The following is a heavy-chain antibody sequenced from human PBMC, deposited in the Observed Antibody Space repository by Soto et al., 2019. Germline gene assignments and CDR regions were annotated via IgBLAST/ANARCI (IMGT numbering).Heavy chain of an antibody. D-gene: IGHD2-8*01. Sequence: ASVKVSCKASGYSFTDYHIHWVRQAPGQGLEWLGRINPKSGGTSTAQKFQGWVTMTTDTSISTASMELTRLTSDDTAIYYCARGNSTDCSNGVCSFFYNHDMDVWGQGTTVTVSS. V-gene: IGHV1-2*04. CDR3: ARGNSTDCSNGVCSFFYNHDMDV. CDR2: INPKSGGT. CDR1: GYSFTDYH. J-gene: IGHJ6*02.